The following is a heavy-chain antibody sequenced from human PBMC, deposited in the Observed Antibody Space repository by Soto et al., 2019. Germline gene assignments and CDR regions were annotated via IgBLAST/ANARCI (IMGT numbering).Heavy chain of an antibody. Sequence: LSLTCTVSGGSISSYYWSWIRQPPGKGLEWIGYIYYSGSTNYNPSLKSRVTISVDTSKNQFSLKLSSVTAADTAVYYCARGRFLECCPDYWGQGTLVTVSS. CDR2: IYYSGST. CDR3: ARGRFLECCPDY. V-gene: IGHV4-59*01. CDR1: GGSISSYY. J-gene: IGHJ4*02. D-gene: IGHD3-3*01.